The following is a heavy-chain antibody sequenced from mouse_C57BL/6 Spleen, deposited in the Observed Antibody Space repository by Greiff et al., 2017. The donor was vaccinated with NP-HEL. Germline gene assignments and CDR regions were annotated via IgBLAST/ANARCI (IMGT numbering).Heavy chain of an antibody. V-gene: IGHV1-69*01. CDR2: IDPSDSYT. J-gene: IGHJ2*01. CDR1: GYTFTSYW. Sequence: VQLQQPGAELVMPGASVKLSCKASGYTFTSYWMHWVKQRPGQGLEWIGEIDPSDSYTTYNQKFKGKSTLTVDKSSSTAYMQLSSLTSEDSAVYYCARLGGYYDFDYWGQGTTLTVSS. CDR3: ARLGGYYDFDY. D-gene: IGHD2-3*01.